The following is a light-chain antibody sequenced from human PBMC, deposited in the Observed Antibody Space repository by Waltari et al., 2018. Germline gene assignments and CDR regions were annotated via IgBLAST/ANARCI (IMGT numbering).Light chain of an antibody. Sequence: DVVMTQSPLSLPVTVGQTASISGRSSQSLLHSNGNTFLIWFHQRPGQSPRRLIYRVSDRESGVPDRFSGSGSGTDFTLKISGVEAEDVGVYYCMQATHWPLTFGQGTKVEIQ. CDR2: RVS. CDR1: QSLLHSNGNTF. J-gene: IGKJ1*01. V-gene: IGKV2-30*02. CDR3: MQATHWPLT.